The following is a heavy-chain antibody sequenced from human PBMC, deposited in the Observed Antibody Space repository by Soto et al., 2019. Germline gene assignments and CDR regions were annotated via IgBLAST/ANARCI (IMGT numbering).Heavy chain of an antibody. J-gene: IGHJ6*01. V-gene: IGHV3-30*18. Sequence: QVQLVESGGGVVQPGRSLRLSCAASGFTFSSYGMHWVRQAPGKGLEWVAVISYDGSNKYYADSVKGRFTISRDNSKNTLYLQMSSLRAEDTAVYYCVKDGSSGWPYYYGTDVW. D-gene: IGHD6-19*01. CDR3: VKDGSSGWPYYYGTDV. CDR1: GFTFSSYG. CDR2: ISYDGSNK.